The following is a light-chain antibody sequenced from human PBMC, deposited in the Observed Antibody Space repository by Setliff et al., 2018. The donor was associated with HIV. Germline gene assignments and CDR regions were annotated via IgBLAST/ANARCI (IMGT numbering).Light chain of an antibody. CDR2: EVS. J-gene: IGLJ1*01. CDR1: SGDVGAFQY. CDR3: CSYASTGSFV. Sequence: QSVLAQPASVSGSPGQSITISCTGTSGDVGAFQYVSWYQQHPGRAPQLIIYEVSKWPSGVSNHFSGSKSGNTASLTIPGLQTEDEAEYYCCSYASTGSFVVGTGTKVTVL. V-gene: IGLV2-23*02.